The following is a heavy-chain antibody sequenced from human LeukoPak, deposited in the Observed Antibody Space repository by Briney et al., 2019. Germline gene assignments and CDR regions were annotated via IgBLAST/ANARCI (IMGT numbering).Heavy chain of an antibody. CDR2: ISGSGGST. D-gene: IGHD3-22*01. J-gene: IGHJ4*02. Sequence: PGGSLRLSCAASGFTFSSYAMSWVRQAPGKGLEWVSAISGSGGSTYYADSVKGRFTISRNNSKNTLYLQMNSLRAEDTAVYYCAKSHYDSSGYYDYWGQGTLVTVSS. CDR3: AKSHYDSSGYYDY. CDR1: GFTFSSYA. V-gene: IGHV3-23*01.